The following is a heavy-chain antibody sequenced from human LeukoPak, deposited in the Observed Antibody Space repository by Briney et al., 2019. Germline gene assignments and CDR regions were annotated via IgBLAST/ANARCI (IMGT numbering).Heavy chain of an antibody. V-gene: IGHV1-18*01. D-gene: IGHD3-22*01. J-gene: IGHJ4*02. CDR3: ARDASICSGGSCFFLYYYDSSGYYLNDY. CDR2: ISAYNGNT. CDR1: GYTFTSYG. Sequence: ASVKVSCKASGYTFTSYGISWVLQAPGQGLEWMGWISAYNGNTNYAQKLQGRVTMTTDTSTSTAYMELRSLRSDDTAVYYCARDASICSGGSCFFLYYYDSSGYYLNDYWGQGTLVTVSS.